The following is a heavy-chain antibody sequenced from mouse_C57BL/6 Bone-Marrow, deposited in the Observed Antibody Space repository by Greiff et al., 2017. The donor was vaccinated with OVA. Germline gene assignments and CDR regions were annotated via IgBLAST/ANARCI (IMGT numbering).Heavy chain of an antibody. CDR2: ISDGGSYT. CDR1: GFTFSSYA. CDR3: ARDSGITTYFDY. V-gene: IGHV5-4*01. D-gene: IGHD2-4*01. J-gene: IGHJ2*01. Sequence: EVKLMESGGGLVKPGGSLKLSCAASGFTFSSYAMSWVRQTPEKRLEWVATISDGGSYTYYPDNVKGRFTISRDNAKNNLYLQMSHLKSEDTAMYYCARDSGITTYFDYWGQGTTLTVSS.